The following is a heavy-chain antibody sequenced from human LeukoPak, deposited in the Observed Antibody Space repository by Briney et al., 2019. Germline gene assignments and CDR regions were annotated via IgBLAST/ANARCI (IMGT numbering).Heavy chain of an antibody. CDR3: ARVGATRCFDF. V-gene: IGHV3-7*01. Sequence: PGGSLRLSCAASGFTFSSYWMTWVRQAPGKGLERVANIKEDGSEKFYVDSVKGRFTISRDNAKNSVFLQMNSLRGDDTAVYYCARVGATRCFDFWGQGILVTVSS. J-gene: IGHJ4*02. CDR2: IKEDGSEK. D-gene: IGHD6-6*01. CDR1: GFTFSSYW.